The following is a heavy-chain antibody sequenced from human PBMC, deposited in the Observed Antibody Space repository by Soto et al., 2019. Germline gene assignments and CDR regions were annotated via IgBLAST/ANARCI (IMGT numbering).Heavy chain of an antibody. J-gene: IGHJ5*02. V-gene: IGHV1-8*02. D-gene: IGHD6-13*01. CDR2: MNPGSGKT. CDR1: GYTFINLD. CDR3: ARMASAGTLNWFDH. Sequence: XSVKVSFKASGYTFINLDISWVRQATGQGLEWMGWMNPGSGKTGYANKFQGRVTMTRDASTGTAHLELSSLTSEDTAVYYCARMASAGTLNWFDHWGQGTLVTVSS.